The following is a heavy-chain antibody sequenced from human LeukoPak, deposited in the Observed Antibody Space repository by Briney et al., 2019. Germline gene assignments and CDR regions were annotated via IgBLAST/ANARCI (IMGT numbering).Heavy chain of an antibody. V-gene: IGHV1-69*05. Sequence: SVKVSCKASGGTFSSYAISWVRQAPGQGLEWMGGIIPIFGTANYAQKFQGRVTITTDESTSTAYMELSSLRSEDTAVYYCARHVARGRIAVAGHFDYWGQGTLVTVSS. CDR2: IIPIFGTA. CDR3: ARHVARGRIAVAGHFDY. J-gene: IGHJ4*02. CDR1: GGTFSSYA. D-gene: IGHD6-19*01.